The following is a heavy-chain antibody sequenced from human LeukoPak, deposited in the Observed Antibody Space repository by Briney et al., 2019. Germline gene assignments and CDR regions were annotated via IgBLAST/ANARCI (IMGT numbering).Heavy chain of an antibody. Sequence: SETLSLTCTVYGGSFSGYYWSWIRQPPGKGLEWIGEINHSGSTNYNPSLKSRVTISVDTSKNQFSLKLSSVTAADTAVYYCARGGRYQLLTLHLLGYFQHWGQGTLVIVSP. J-gene: IGHJ1*01. CDR1: GGSFSGYY. CDR2: INHSGST. D-gene: IGHD2-2*01. V-gene: IGHV4-34*01. CDR3: ARGGRYQLLTLHLLGYFQH.